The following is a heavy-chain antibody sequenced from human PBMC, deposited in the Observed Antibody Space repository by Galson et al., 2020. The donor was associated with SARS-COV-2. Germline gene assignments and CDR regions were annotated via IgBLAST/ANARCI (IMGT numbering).Heavy chain of an antibody. D-gene: IGHD2-21*01. V-gene: IGHV4-34*01. CDR2: INHRGST. CDR1: AGSFSAHY. J-gene: IGHJ4*02. CDR3: VRASRPPVGSVFIVVPNNFDY. Sequence: SKASEPLSLTFAVYAGSFSAHYWNWIRQSPGKGRQGIGAINHRGSTNYISSPNNRVTLSVDRSKNQFPLRLRSVTAADTAVYSCVRASRPPVGSVFIVVPNNFDYWSQGTLVTGSS.